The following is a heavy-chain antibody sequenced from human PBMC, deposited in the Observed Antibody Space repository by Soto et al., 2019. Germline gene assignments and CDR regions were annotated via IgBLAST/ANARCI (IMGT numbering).Heavy chain of an antibody. D-gene: IGHD3-22*01. J-gene: IGHJ6*03. Sequence: GGSLRLSCAASGFTFSSYSMNWVRQAPGKGLEWVSSISSSSSYIYYADSVKGRFTISRDNAKNSLYLQMNSLRAEDTAVYYCARDAYYYDSSGYHPYYYYMDVWGKGTTVTVSS. V-gene: IGHV3-21*01. CDR2: ISSSSSYI. CDR3: ARDAYYYDSSGYHPYYYYMDV. CDR1: GFTFSSYS.